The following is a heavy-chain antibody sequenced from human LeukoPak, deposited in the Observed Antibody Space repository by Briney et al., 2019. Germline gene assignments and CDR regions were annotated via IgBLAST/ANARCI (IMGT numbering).Heavy chain of an antibody. CDR3: AKTPGISVNCVDS. Sequence: GGSLRLSCEASGFTFTSCAMTWVRQAPGKGLEWVSGISAAAHSTYYADSVKGRFTISRDNSKNTLYLQMDSLRAEDTAVYYCAKTPGISVNCVDSWGQGTLVTVSS. CDR2: ISAAAHST. J-gene: IGHJ4*02. D-gene: IGHD6-19*01. CDR1: GFTFTSCA. V-gene: IGHV3-23*01.